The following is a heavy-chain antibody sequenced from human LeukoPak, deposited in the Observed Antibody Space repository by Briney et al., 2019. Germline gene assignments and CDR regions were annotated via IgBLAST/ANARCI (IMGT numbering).Heavy chain of an antibody. J-gene: IGHJ6*03. CDR1: GYIFTSYW. Sequence: GESLKISCKGSGYIFTSYWIGWVRQMPGKGLEWMGIIYPGDSDTRYSPSFQGQVTISADKSINTAYLQWISLKASDTAMYYCARLGGGVYCSGGSCYSGEGYYYYYYMDVWGKGTTVTVSS. V-gene: IGHV5-51*01. CDR3: ARLGGGVYCSGGSCYSGEGYYYYYYMDV. CDR2: IYPGDSDT. D-gene: IGHD2-15*01.